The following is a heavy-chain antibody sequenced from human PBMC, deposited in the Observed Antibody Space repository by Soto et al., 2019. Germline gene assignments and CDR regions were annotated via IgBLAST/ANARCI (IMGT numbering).Heavy chain of an antibody. CDR3: ASTDTTSLYWFDP. V-gene: IGHV2-26*04. J-gene: IGHJ5*02. CDR1: AFSLSNAALG. D-gene: IGHD2-2*01. Sequence: QVTVKESGPVLVKPTETLTLTCTVSAFSLSNAALGVSWIRQPPGKALEWLAHIFSNDEKSYSTSQKSRLATSKDTSKSQVVITMTNMDPVDTATYYCASTDTTSLYWFDPWGQGTLVTVSS. CDR2: IFSNDEK.